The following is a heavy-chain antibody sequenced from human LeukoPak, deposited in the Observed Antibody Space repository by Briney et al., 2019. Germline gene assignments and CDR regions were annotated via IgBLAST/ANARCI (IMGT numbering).Heavy chain of an antibody. V-gene: IGHV4-34*01. J-gene: IGHJ4*02. CDR2: INHSGST. CDR1: GGSFSGYY. CDR3: ARWGGRRDGYNYAY. Sequence: SETLSLTCAVYGGSFSGYYWSRIRQPPGKGLEWIGEINHSGSTNYNPSLKSRVTISVDTSKNQFSLKLSSVTAADTAVYYCARWGGRRDGYNYAYWGQGTLVTVSS. D-gene: IGHD5-24*01.